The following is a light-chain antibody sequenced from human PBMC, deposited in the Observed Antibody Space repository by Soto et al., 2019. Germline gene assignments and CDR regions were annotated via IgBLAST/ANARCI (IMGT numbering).Light chain of an antibody. J-gene: IGKJ1*01. CDR3: QQSYSAPRT. CDR1: QSISIF. V-gene: IGKV1-39*01. Sequence: DIRMTQSPSSLSASVGDRVTITCRATQSISIFLNWYQQKPGKAPDLLIYAASILQSGVPSRFSGSGSGTDFTLTISSLQPEDFATYYCQQSYSAPRTFGQGTKVEIK. CDR2: AAS.